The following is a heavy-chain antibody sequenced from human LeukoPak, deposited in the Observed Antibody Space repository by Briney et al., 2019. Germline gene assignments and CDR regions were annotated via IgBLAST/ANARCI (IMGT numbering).Heavy chain of an antibody. CDR2: IYTSGST. CDR3: ARDSLTGYMDV. J-gene: IGHJ6*03. Sequence: SETLSLTCTVSDYSISSGYYWGWIRQPAGKGLEWIGRIYTSGSTNYNPSLKSRVTISVDTSKNQFSLKLRSVTAADTAVYYCARDSLTGYMDVWGKGTTVTISS. CDR1: DYSISSGYY. V-gene: IGHV4-61*02.